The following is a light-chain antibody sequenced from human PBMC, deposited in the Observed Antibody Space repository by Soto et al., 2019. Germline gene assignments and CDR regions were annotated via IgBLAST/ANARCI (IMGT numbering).Light chain of an antibody. V-gene: IGKV3-15*01. Sequence: EIVMTQSPVTLSVSPGETVILSCRASQSLRSNLAWYQQKPGQTPRLLIYSASIRAAATPARFSGSGAGTNFSLTISSLQSEDFAVYYCQQHDKLPPAFGQGTKVDI. CDR1: QSLRSN. J-gene: IGKJ1*01. CDR3: QQHDKLPPA. CDR2: SAS.